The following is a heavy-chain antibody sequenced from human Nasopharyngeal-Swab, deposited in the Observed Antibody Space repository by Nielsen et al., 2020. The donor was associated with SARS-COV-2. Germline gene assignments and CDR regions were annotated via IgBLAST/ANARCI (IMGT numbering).Heavy chain of an antibody. Sequence: GESLKISCKGSGYSFTSYWIGWVRQMPGKGLEWMGIIYPGDSDTRYSPSFQGQVTISADKSISTASLQWSSLKASDTAMYYCARLRITMVRGVERGGYFDYWGQGTLVTVSS. CDR2: IYPGDSDT. CDR1: GYSFTSYW. J-gene: IGHJ4*02. CDR3: ARLRITMVRGVERGGYFDY. V-gene: IGHV5-51*01. D-gene: IGHD3-10*01.